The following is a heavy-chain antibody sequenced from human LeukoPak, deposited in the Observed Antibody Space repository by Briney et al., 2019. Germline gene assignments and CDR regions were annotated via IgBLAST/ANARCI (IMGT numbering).Heavy chain of an antibody. CDR2: IYWDDDK. J-gene: IGHJ4*02. D-gene: IGHD5-12*01. V-gene: IGHV2-5*02. CDR1: GFSLSTSGVG. CDR3: AHRRGYDFFYHFDY. Sequence: PTLVNPTQTLTLTCTFSGFSLSTSGVGVGWIRQPPGKALEWLALIYWDDDKRYSPSLKSRLTITKDTSKNQAVLTMTNMDPVDTATYYCAHRRGYDFFYHFDYWGQGTLVTVSS.